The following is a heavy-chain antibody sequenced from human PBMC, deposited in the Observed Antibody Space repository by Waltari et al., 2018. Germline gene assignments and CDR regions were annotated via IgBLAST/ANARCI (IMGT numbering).Heavy chain of an antibody. J-gene: IGHJ2*01. CDR2: IYYSGST. CDR1: GGSISSSSYY. D-gene: IGHD3-10*01. CDR3: ARILWFGELWDWYFDL. Sequence: QLQLQESGPGLVKPSETLSLTCTVSGGSISSSSYYWGWIRQPPGKGLEWIGSIYYSGSTYYNPSLKSRVTISVDTSKNQFSLKLSSVTAADTAVYYCARILWFGELWDWYFDLWGRGTLVTVSS. V-gene: IGHV4-39*01.